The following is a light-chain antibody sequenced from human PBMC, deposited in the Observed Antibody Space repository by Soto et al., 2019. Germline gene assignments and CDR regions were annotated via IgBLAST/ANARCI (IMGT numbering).Light chain of an antibody. CDR1: NSNIGSHT. Sequence: QSVLTQPPSASGTPGQRVTIYCSGSNSNIGSHTVNWYQQLPGTAPKVLMYSNNQRPSGVPDRFSGSKSGTSASLAISGLQSEDEADYYCSVWDDSLNGWVFGGGTKLTVL. CDR2: SNN. J-gene: IGLJ3*02. CDR3: SVWDDSLNGWV. V-gene: IGLV1-44*01.